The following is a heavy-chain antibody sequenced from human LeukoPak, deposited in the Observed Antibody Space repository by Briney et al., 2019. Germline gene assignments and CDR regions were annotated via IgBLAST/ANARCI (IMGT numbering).Heavy chain of an antibody. J-gene: IGHJ5*02. Sequence: GGSLRLSCAASGFTFSSYAMHWVRQAPGKGLEWVSTISGSGANTYYADSVKGRFTISRDNSKNTLYLQMNSLRAEDTAVYYCARGLVVVAARSWFDPWGQGTLVTVSS. D-gene: IGHD2-15*01. V-gene: IGHV3-23*01. CDR1: GFTFSSYA. CDR2: ISGSGANT. CDR3: ARGLVVVAARSWFDP.